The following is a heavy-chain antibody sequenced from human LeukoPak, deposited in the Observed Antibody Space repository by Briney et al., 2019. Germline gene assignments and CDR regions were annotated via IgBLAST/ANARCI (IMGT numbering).Heavy chain of an antibody. D-gene: IGHD5-18*01. CDR2: IYYSGST. Sequence: SETLSLTCTVSGGSISSYYWSWIRQPPGKGLEWIGYIYYSGSTNYNPSLKSRVTISVDTSKNQFSLKLSSVTAADTAVYYCAILPHVDTATSFAYWGQGTLVTVSS. CDR1: GGSISSYY. V-gene: IGHV4-59*01. CDR3: AILPHVDTATSFAY. J-gene: IGHJ4*02.